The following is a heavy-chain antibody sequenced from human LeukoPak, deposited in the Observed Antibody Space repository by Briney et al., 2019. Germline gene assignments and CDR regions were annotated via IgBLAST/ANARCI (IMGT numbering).Heavy chain of an antibody. J-gene: IGHJ3*02. V-gene: IGHV3-23*01. CDR2: ISGTGGST. D-gene: IGHD6-13*01. CDR1: GFTFSSYA. CDR3: ARAYSRRDAFDI. Sequence: GGSLRLSCAASGFTFSSYAMSWVRQAPGKGLEWVSTISGTGGSTYYADSVKGRFTISRDNSKNTLYLQMNSLRAEDTAVYYCARAYSRRDAFDIWGQGTMVTVSS.